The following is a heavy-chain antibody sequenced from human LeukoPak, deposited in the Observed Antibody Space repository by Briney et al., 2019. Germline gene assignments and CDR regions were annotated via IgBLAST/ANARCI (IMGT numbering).Heavy chain of an antibody. CDR1: GGSLNSYS. J-gene: IGHJ6*03. CDR2: IIPVFDTA. Sequence: SVKVSCKASGGSLNSYSIIWVRQAPGQGLEWMGRIIPVFDTAKYAQKFQGRVTITADVPSDTAYLELSSLTSEDTAMYFCAKQGGARQDYYMDVWGNGTTVTVSS. CDR3: AKQGGARQDYYMDV. V-gene: IGHV1-69*13. D-gene: IGHD1/OR15-1a*01.